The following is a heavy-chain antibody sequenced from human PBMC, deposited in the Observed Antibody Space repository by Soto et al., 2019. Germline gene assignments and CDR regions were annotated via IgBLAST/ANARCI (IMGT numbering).Heavy chain of an antibody. D-gene: IGHD3-16*01. Sequence: QVQLQESGPGLVKPSQTLSLTCTVSDGSITRGGYYWNWIRQHPGKGLEWIGRIQYSGSTYYNPSLKSRATISGDTSDNEFSLKLTSVTAADTAVYYCAREDYDAFDIWGQGTMVTVAS. CDR1: DGSITRGGYY. CDR2: IQYSGST. CDR3: AREDYDAFDI. J-gene: IGHJ3*02. V-gene: IGHV4-31*03.